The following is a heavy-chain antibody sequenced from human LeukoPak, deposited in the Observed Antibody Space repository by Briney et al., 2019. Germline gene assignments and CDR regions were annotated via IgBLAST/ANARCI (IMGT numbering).Heavy chain of an antibody. CDR3: ARDYPFGPKYGSGSPH. Sequence: PGGSLRLSCAASGFTFSSYGMHWVRQAPGKGLEWVGFIRSKAYGGTTEYAASVKGRFTISRDDSKSIAYLQMNSLKTEDTAVYYCARDYPFGPKYGSGSPHWGQGTLVTVSS. CDR1: GFTFSSYG. D-gene: IGHD3-10*01. CDR2: IRSKAYGGTT. V-gene: IGHV3-49*04. J-gene: IGHJ4*02.